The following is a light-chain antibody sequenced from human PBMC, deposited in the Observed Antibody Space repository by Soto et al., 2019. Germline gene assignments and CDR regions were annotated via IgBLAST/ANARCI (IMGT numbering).Light chain of an antibody. CDR2: VAS. Sequence: IQLTQSPSSLSASVGDRVTITCRASQDISTYLAWYQQRPGKAPKLLIYVASTLQSGAPSRFSGSGSGTDFTLTISSLQPDDFATYYCQQLDSDPPWTFGQGTKV. CDR3: QQLDSDPPWT. CDR1: QDISTY. J-gene: IGKJ1*01. V-gene: IGKV1-9*01.